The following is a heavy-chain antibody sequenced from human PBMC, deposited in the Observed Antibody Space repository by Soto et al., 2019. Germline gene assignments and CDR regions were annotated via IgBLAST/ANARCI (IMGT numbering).Heavy chain of an antibody. J-gene: IGHJ4*02. CDR2: ISYDGSNK. D-gene: IGHD2-2*01. Sequence: GGSLRLSXAASGFTFSSYAMHWVRQAPGKGLEWVAVISYDGSNKYYADSVKGRFTISRDNSKNTLYLQMNSLRAEDTAVYYCAADCSSTSCYSGNFDYWGQGTLVTVSS. V-gene: IGHV3-30-3*01. CDR3: AADCSSTSCYSGNFDY. CDR1: GFTFSSYA.